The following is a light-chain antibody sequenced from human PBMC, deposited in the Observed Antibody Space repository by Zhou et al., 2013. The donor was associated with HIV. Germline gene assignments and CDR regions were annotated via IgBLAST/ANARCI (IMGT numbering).Light chain of an antibody. J-gene: IGKJ4*01. CDR3: QQYQSLPPT. Sequence: DIQMTQSPPSLPASVGDRVTITCQASQAIKNYLSWYQQKPGKGPKLLIYDASNLQTGVPSRFSGSGSGTDFSLVISSLQPEDIATYYCQQYQSLPPTFGGGTRVDLK. V-gene: IGKV1-33*01. CDR2: DAS. CDR1: QAIKNY.